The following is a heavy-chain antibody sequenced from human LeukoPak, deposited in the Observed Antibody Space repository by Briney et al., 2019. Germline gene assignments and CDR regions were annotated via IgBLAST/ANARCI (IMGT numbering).Heavy chain of an antibody. CDR2: VNQDGSEK. J-gene: IGHJ4*02. CDR3: ARGGGGDGSGWSTTDY. D-gene: IGHD6-19*01. V-gene: IGHV3-7*04. Sequence: GGSLRLSCVASGFTFSSYWMSWVRQAPGKGLEWVANVNQDGSEKYDVDSAKGRFTISRDNAKNSLYLQMNSLRVEDTAMYYCARGGGGDGSGWSTTDYWGQGTLVTISS. CDR1: GFTFSSYW.